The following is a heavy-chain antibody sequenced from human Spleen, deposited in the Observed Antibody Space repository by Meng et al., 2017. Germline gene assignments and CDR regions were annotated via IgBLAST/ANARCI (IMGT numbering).Heavy chain of an antibody. D-gene: IGHD3-9*01. CDR1: GFTFDDYA. CDR2: TSWDGGST. V-gene: IGHV3-43D*03. Sequence: GESLKISCAASGFTFDDYAMHWVRQAPGKGLEWVSLTSWDGGSTYYADSVKGRFTISRDNSKNSLYLQMNSLRAEDTALYYCAKDMNRITIFWHYYGMDVWAQGTRVTVS. CDR3: AKDMNRITIFWHYYGMDV. J-gene: IGHJ6*02.